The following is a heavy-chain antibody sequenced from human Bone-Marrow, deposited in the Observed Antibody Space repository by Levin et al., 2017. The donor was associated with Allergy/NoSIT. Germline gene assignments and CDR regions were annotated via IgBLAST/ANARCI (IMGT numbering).Heavy chain of an antibody. J-gene: IGHJ3*02. CDR1: GFTFEDYA. CDR2: ISWNSGSI. D-gene: IGHD1-26*01. V-gene: IGHV3-9*01. Sequence: LSLTCAASGFTFEDYAMHWVRQTPGKGLEWVSGISWNSGSIGYVDSVKGRFTISRDNAKNSLYLQMNSLRAEDTALYYCAKARGSGSYYDTVDIWGQGTMVTVSS. CDR3: AKARGSGSYYDTVDI.